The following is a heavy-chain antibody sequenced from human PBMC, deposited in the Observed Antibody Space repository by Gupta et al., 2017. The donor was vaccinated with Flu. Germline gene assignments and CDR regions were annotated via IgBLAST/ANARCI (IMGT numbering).Heavy chain of an antibody. D-gene: IGHD2-15*01. CDR3: ARRRGDIATRFYFDY. Sequence: QVQFVQSGAEVKEPGASVKVSCKASGYTFIEYSIHWVRQAPGQRLEWMGWVNAGNGRTDYSQKFQGRVTFTRDTSASTFYMELSSLRSEDTAVYYCARRRGDIATRFYFDYWGQGTLVTVSS. CDR2: VNAGNGRT. CDR1: GYTFIEYS. J-gene: IGHJ4*02. V-gene: IGHV1-3*01.